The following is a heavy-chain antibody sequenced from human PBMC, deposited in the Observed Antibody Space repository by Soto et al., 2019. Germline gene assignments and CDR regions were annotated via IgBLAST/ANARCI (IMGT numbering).Heavy chain of an antibody. CDR2: MYNTGST. J-gene: IGHJ6*02. CDR1: GGSISGYY. Sequence: SETLSLTCTVSGGSISGYYWSWIRQPPGKGLEWIGYMYNTGSTVYNPSFKSRVTISVDTSKNQSSLKLNSVTAADTAVYYCARDLWGYCGTDCYPLDVWGQGTTVTVYS. D-gene: IGHD2-21*02. V-gene: IGHV4-59*01. CDR3: ARDLWGYCGTDCYPLDV.